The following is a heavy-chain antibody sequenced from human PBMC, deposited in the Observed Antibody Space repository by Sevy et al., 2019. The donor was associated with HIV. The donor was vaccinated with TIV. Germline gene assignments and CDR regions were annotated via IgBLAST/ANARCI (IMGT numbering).Heavy chain of an antibody. CDR2: IYYNGHT. Sequence: SETLSLTCSVSGGTIVSSGHYWGWIRQTPGKGLEWIGSIYYNGHTYYSPSLKSRLTISIDTSKNQFSLNLSSETAADTAIYFCAREAGGYDYDYGMDVWGQGTTVTVSS. CDR1: GGTIVSSGHY. D-gene: IGHD5-12*01. CDR3: AREAGGYDYDYGMDV. J-gene: IGHJ6*02. V-gene: IGHV4-39*02.